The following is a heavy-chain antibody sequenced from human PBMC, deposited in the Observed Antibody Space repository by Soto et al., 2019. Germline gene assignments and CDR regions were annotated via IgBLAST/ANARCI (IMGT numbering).Heavy chain of an antibody. D-gene: IGHD2-2*01. CDR2: ISSSSSTI. CDR3: AREYCSSTSCLNWFDP. V-gene: IGHV3-48*01. CDR1: GFTFSSYS. J-gene: IGHJ5*02. Sequence: GGSLRLSCAASGFTFSSYSMNWVRQAPGKGLEWVSYISSSSSTIYYADSVKGRFTISRDNTKNSLYLQMNSLRAEDTAVYYCAREYCSSTSCLNWFDPWGQGT.